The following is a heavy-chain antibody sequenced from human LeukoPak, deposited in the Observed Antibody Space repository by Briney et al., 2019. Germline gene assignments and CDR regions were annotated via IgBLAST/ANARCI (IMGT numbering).Heavy chain of an antibody. V-gene: IGHV4-59*01. J-gene: IGHJ3*02. CDR1: GGSISSYY. D-gene: IGHD5-24*01. Sequence: SETLSLTCTVSGGSISSYYWSWIRQPPEKGLEWIGHIFYSGSTNYNPSLKSRITISIDTSKNQFSLKVNSVTAADTAVYYCARGGFDNTESSDGAFDIWGQGTMVTVSS. CDR2: IFYSGST. CDR3: ARGGFDNTESSDGAFDI.